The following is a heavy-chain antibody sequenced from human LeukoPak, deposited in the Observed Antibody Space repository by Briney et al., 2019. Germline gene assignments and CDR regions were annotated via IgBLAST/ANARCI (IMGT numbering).Heavy chain of an antibody. CDR2: IKQDGSEK. Sequence: RGSLRLSCAASGFTFSSYWMSWVRQAPGKGLEWVANIKQDGSEKYYVDSVKGRFTISRDNAKNSLYLQMNSLRAEDTAAYYCARAPYYYDSSGYGDAFDIWGQGTMVTVSS. CDR3: ARAPYYYDSSGYGDAFDI. V-gene: IGHV3-7*01. J-gene: IGHJ3*02. D-gene: IGHD3-22*01. CDR1: GFTFSSYW.